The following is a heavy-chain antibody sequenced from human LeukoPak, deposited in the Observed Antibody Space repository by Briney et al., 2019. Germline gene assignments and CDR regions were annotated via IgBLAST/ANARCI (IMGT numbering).Heavy chain of an antibody. Sequence: SVKVSCKASGGTFSSYAISWVRQAPGQGLEWMGGIIPIFGTANYAQKFQGRVTITADESTSTAYMELSSLRSEDTAVYYCARETRWGKSERYYYYMDVWGKGTTVTVSS. CDR1: GGTFSSYA. CDR2: IIPIFGTA. V-gene: IGHV1-69*13. D-gene: IGHD7-27*01. CDR3: ARETRWGKSERYYYYMDV. J-gene: IGHJ6*03.